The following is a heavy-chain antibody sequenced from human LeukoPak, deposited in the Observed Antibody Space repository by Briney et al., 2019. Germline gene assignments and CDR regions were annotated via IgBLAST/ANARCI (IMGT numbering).Heavy chain of an antibody. CDR2: INPNSGGT. V-gene: IGHV1-2*02. CDR1: GYTFTGYY. D-gene: IGHD3-22*01. CDR3: AFATTPYYYDSHSRGSAFDI. J-gene: IGHJ3*02. Sequence: VASVKVSCKASGYTFTGYYMHWVRQAPGQGLEWMGWINPNSGGTNYAQKFQGRVTMTRDTSISTAYMELSRLRSDDTAVYYCAFATTPYYYDSHSRGSAFDIWGQGTMVTVSS.